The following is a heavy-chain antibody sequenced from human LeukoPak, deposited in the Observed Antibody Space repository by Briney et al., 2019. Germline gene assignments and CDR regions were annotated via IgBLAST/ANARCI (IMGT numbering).Heavy chain of an antibody. Sequence: PGGSLRLSCAASGFTFSSYGMHWVRQAPGKGLEWVAVIWYDGSNKYYADSVKGRFTISRDNSKNTLYLQMNSLRAEDTAVYYCAKAGITGTDYYYMDVWSKGTTVTVSS. CDR3: AKAGITGTDYYYMDV. J-gene: IGHJ6*03. V-gene: IGHV3-33*06. CDR1: GFTFSSYG. D-gene: IGHD1-7*01. CDR2: IWYDGSNK.